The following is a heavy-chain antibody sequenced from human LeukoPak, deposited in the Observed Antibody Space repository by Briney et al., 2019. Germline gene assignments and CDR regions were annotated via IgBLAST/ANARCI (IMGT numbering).Heavy chain of an antibody. CDR3: AKRLLAYSSGWYLDY. CDR2: ISGSGGST. V-gene: IGHV3-23*01. CDR1: GFTFSSYA. J-gene: IGHJ4*02. Sequence: GGSLRLSCAASGFTFSSYAMSWVRQAPGKGLEWVSAISGSGGSTYYAGSVKGRFTISRDNSKNTLYLQMNSLRAEDTAVYYCAKRLLAYSSGWYLDYWGQGTLVTVSS. D-gene: IGHD6-19*01.